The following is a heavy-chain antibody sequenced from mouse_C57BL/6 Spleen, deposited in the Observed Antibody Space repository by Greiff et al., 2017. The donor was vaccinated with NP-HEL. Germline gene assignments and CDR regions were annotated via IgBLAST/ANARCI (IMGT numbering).Heavy chain of an antibody. J-gene: IGHJ2*01. CDR2: ISGGGGNT. Sequence: EVKLMESGGGLVKPGGSLKLSCAASGFTFSSYTMSWVRQTPEKRLEWVATISGGGGNTYYPDSVKGRFTISSDNAKNTLYLQMSSLRSEDTALYYCARNLDYYGSSYGLDYWGQGTTLTVSS. V-gene: IGHV5-9*01. CDR1: GFTFSSYT. D-gene: IGHD1-1*01. CDR3: ARNLDYYGSSYGLDY.